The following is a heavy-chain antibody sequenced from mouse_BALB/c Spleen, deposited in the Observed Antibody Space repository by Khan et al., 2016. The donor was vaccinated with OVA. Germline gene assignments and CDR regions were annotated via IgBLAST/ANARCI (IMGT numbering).Heavy chain of an antibody. CDR2: IRKKASGYTT. V-gene: IGHV7-3*02. CDR3: ARVDYGYGFAY. D-gene: IGHD1-2*01. CDR1: GFTFSDYY. Sequence: EVELVESGGGLVEPGGSLRLSCAPSGFTFSDYYMSWVRQPPGKALEWLGFIRKKASGYTTAYSASVKGRFTISRDNSQSILYLQMNSLRAEDRSTYYCARVDYGYGFAYWGQGTLVTVSA. J-gene: IGHJ3*01.